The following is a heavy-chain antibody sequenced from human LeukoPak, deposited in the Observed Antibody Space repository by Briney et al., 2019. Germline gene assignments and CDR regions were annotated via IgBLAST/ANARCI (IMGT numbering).Heavy chain of an antibody. D-gene: IGHD4-17*01. Sequence: SGGSLRLSCAASGFTFSSYAMSWVRRAPGKGLEWVSSISAGGGSTNYADSVKGRFTISRDNSKNTLYLQMNSLRAEDTAVYYCAKVDYGDQGLYDYWGQGTLVTVSS. CDR2: ISAGGGST. V-gene: IGHV3-23*01. CDR3: AKVDYGDQGLYDY. CDR1: GFTFSSYA. J-gene: IGHJ4*02.